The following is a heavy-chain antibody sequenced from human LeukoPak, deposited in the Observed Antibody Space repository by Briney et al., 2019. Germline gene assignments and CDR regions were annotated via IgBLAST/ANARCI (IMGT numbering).Heavy chain of an antibody. Sequence: GGSLRLSCVASGFIVSSNYMSWVRQAPGKGLEWVSVIYSGGSTYYADSVKGRFTISRDNSKNTLYLQMNSLRAEDTAVYYCARDRGTYFDYWGQGTLVTVSS. CDR2: IYSGGST. J-gene: IGHJ4*02. D-gene: IGHD3-10*01. V-gene: IGHV3-53*01. CDR1: GFIVSSNY. CDR3: ARDRGTYFDY.